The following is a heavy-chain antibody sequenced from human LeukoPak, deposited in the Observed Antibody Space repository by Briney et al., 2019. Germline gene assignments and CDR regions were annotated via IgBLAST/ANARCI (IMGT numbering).Heavy chain of an antibody. CDR3: ARDRGWSYSAIYH. CDR2: ISSSSSTI. CDR1: GFTFSSYW. D-gene: IGHD1-26*01. J-gene: IGHJ5*02. Sequence: GGSLRLSCAASGFTFSSYWMSWVRQAPGKGLEWVSFISSSSSTIYYADSVKGRFTISRDNAKDSLYLQMNSLRAEDTAVYYCARDRGWSYSAIYHWGQGTLVNVSS. V-gene: IGHV3-48*04.